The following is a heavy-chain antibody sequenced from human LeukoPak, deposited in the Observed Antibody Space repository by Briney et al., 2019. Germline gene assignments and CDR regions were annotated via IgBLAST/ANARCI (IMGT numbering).Heavy chain of an antibody. V-gene: IGHV3-49*04. CDR1: GFTFSSCA. Sequence: GGSLRLSCAASGFTFSSCAMSWVRQAPGKGLEWVGFIRSKAYGGTTEYAASVKGRFTISRDDSKSIAYLQMNSLKTEDTAVYYCTRGARMWLQLGVHAFDIWGQGTMVTVSS. J-gene: IGHJ3*02. CDR3: TRGARMWLQLGVHAFDI. D-gene: IGHD5-24*01. CDR2: IRSKAYGGTT.